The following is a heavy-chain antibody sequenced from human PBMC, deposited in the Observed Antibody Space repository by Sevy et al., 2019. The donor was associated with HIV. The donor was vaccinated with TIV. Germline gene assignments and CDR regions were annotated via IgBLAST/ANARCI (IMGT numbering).Heavy chain of an antibody. D-gene: IGHD6-13*01. J-gene: IGHJ4*02. CDR2: INGRGGST. Sequence: GGSLRLSCVVSGYSFSSYAISWVRQAPRTGLEWVSTINGRGGSTYYADSVKGRFTISRDNPKNTLFLQMINLRVDDTAIYYCARPSPRIAAAASAFYDNWGQRTLVTVSS. CDR1: GYSFSSYA. CDR3: ARPSPRIAAAASAFYDN. V-gene: IGHV3-23*01.